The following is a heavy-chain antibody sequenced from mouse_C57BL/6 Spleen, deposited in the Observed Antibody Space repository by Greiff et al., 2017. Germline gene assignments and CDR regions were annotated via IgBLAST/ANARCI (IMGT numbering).Heavy chain of an antibody. V-gene: IGHV5-6*02. CDR3: ARQKGSGNYFDY. J-gene: IGHJ2*01. CDR1: GFTFSSYG. D-gene: IGHD4-1*01. Sequence: EVKLVESGGDLVKPGGSLKLSCAASGFTFSSYGMSWVRQTPDKRLEWVATISSGGSYTYYPDSVKGRFTISRANAKNTLYLQMSSLKSEDTAMYYCARQKGSGNYFDYWGQGTTLTVSS. CDR2: ISSGGSYT.